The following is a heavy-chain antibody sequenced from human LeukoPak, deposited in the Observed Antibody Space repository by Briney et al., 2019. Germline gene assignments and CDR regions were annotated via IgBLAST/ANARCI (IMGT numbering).Heavy chain of an antibody. J-gene: IGHJ4*02. D-gene: IGHD2-21*01. V-gene: IGHV3-30*02. CDR2: IRYTGTTK. Sequence: GGALRLSCAASGFTFNNFGMHWVRQAPGKGLEGVAFIRYTGTTKYYADSVKGRFTVSRDNSKNTLYLQMNSLRAEDTAVYYCAKDRNCGGNCNWGLGTLVTVSS. CDR1: GFTFNNFG. CDR3: AKDRNCGGNCN.